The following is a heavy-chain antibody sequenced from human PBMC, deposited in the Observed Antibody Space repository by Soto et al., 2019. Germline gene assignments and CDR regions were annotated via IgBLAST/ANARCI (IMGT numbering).Heavy chain of an antibody. CDR2: INAGNGNT. CDR1: GYTFTTYA. D-gene: IGHD3-9*01. J-gene: IGHJ4*02. Sequence: QVQLVQSGTEVKQPGASVKVSCKASGYTFTTYAIQWVRQAPGQAPGHRLEWMGWINAGNGNTKYSQKFQGRVTIARDASASTAYMELSSLTSEDTAVYYCAREHDSLTGYFYDFWGQGTLVTVSS. V-gene: IGHV1-3*01. CDR3: AREHDSLTGYFYDF.